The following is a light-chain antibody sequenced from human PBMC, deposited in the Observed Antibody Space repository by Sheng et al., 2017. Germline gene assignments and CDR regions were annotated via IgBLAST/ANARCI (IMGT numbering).Light chain of an antibody. CDR2: AAT. CDR3: QQSDRTPXT. J-gene: IGKJ3*01. Sequence: DIQMTQSPSSLSADVGDRVTFTCRASRTINKFVNWYHQQPGKAPKLLIYAATISQSGVPSRFSGSGSGTDFTLTISPLQPEDFGTYYCQQSDRTPXTFGPGTTVHI. CDR1: RTINKF. V-gene: IGKV1-39*01.